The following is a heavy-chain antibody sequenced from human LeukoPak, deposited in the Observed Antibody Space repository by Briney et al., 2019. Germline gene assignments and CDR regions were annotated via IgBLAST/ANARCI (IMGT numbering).Heavy chain of an antibody. Sequence: GGSLRLSCAASGFTFSDYYMSWIRQAPGKGLEWVSYISSSGSTIYYADSVKGRFTISRDNAKNSLYLQMNSLGAEDTAVYYCAREKEVVVAYFDYWGQGTPVTVSS. CDR2: ISSSGSTI. CDR1: GFTFSDYY. D-gene: IGHD2-15*01. V-gene: IGHV3-11*04. J-gene: IGHJ4*02. CDR3: AREKEVVVAYFDY.